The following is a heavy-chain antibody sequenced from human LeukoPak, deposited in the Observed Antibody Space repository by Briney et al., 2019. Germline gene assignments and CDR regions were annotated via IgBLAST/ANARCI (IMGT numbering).Heavy chain of an antibody. J-gene: IGHJ6*03. CDR1: GFTFSSCE. CDR3: ARDKAPYCSGGSCYSHYYYMDV. D-gene: IGHD2-15*01. CDR2: ISSSGSTK. V-gene: IGHV3-48*03. Sequence: GGSLRLSCAASGFTFSSCEMNWVRQAPGKGLEWVSYISSSGSTKYYADSVKGRFTISRDNAKNSLYLQMNSLRAEDTAVYYCARDKAPYCSGGSCYSHYYYMDVWGKGTTVTVSS.